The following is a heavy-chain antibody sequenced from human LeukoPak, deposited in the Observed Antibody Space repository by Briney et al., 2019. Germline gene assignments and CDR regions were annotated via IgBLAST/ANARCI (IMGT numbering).Heavy chain of an antibody. CDR3: ARDLRGYIDY. CDR2: ISSSGSTI. V-gene: IGHV3-48*04. D-gene: IGHD5-12*01. J-gene: IGHJ4*02. CDR1: GFTFSSYS. Sequence: QAGGSLRLSCAASGFTFSSYSMNWVRQAPGKGLEWVSYISSSGSTIYYADSVKGRFTISRDNAKNSLYLQMNSLRAEDTAVYYCARDLRGYIDYWGQGTLVTVSS.